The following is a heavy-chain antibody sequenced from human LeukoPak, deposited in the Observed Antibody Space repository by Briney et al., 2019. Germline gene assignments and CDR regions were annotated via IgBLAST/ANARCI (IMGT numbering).Heavy chain of an antibody. J-gene: IGHJ6*03. V-gene: IGHV3-21*01. CDR2: ISFSGSYI. CDR1: GFTFSSYS. D-gene: IGHD3-22*01. Sequence: GGSLRLSCAASGFTFSSYSMNWVRQAPGKGLEWVSSISFSGSYIYYADSLKGRITISRDNAKNSLFLQMDSLTAEDTAVYFCATSRITMIGDYMDFWGRGTAVTVSS. CDR3: ATSRITMIGDYMDF.